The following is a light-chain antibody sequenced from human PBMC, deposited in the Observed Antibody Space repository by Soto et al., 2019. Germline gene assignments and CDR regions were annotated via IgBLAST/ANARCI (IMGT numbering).Light chain of an antibody. V-gene: IGLV2-8*01. CDR3: SSHAGSKNIV. CDR1: SSDVGGYNY. Sequence: QSALTQPPSASGSPGQSVAISCTGTSSDVGGYNYVSWYQHHPGKAPKLMIYEVNKRTSGVPDRFSGSKSGNTASLTVSGLQAEDEAAYYCSSHAGSKNIVFGGGTKLTVL. J-gene: IGLJ2*01. CDR2: EVN.